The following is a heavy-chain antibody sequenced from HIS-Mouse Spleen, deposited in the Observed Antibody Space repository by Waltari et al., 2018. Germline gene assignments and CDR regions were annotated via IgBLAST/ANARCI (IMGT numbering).Heavy chain of an antibody. CDR2: MNPNSGNT. J-gene: IGHJ3*02. CDR1: GYTFPSYD. CDR3: ARWEYCSGGSCQSAFDI. Sequence: QVQLVQSGAEVKKPGASVKVSCQASGYTFPSYDLTGVRQATGHGLEWMGWMNPNSGNTGYAQKFQGRVTMTRNTSISTAYMELSSLRSEDTAVYYCARWEYCSGGSCQSAFDIWGQGTMVTVSS. V-gene: IGHV1-8*01. D-gene: IGHD2-15*01.